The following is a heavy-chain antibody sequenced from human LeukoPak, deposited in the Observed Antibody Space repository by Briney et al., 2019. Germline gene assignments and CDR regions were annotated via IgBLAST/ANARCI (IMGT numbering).Heavy chain of an antibody. Sequence: PSETLSLTCTVSGGSISSANYYWSWIRQPAGGGLEWIGRIYTSGSTNYNPSLKSRVTISIDTSKNQFSLILSSVTAADTAVYYCARIPPALRLGELSFDYWGQGTLVTVSS. J-gene: IGHJ4*02. CDR1: GGSISSANYY. CDR2: IYTSGST. V-gene: IGHV4-61*02. D-gene: IGHD3-16*02. CDR3: ARIPPALRLGELSFDY.